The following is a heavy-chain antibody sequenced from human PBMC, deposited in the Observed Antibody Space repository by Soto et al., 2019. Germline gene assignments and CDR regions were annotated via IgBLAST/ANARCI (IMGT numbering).Heavy chain of an antibody. Sequence: SQTLSLTCAISGDSVSSNSAACNWIRQSPSRGLERLGRTYYRSKWYNDYAVSVKSRISINPDTSKNQFSLQLNSVTPEDTAVYYCARDDMYDLLSDFWGQGTLVTVSS. V-gene: IGHV6-1*01. CDR2: TYYRSKWYN. CDR1: GDSVSSNSAA. CDR3: ARDDMYDLLSDF. J-gene: IGHJ4*02. D-gene: IGHD2-8*01.